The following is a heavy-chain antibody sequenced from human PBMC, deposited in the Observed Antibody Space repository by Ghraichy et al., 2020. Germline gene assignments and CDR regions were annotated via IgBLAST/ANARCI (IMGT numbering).Heavy chain of an antibody. CDR2: ISPSSSST. CDR3: ARELARPVAGYNWFDP. CDR1: GFTFSSYS. Sequence: GGSLRLSCAASGFTFSSYSMYWVRQAPGKGLEWVSSISPSSSSTYYADSVKGRFTSSRDNAKNSLYLQMNSLRVEDTAVYYCARELARPVAGYNWFDPWGRGTLVSVSS. J-gene: IGHJ5*02. V-gene: IGHV3-21*01. D-gene: IGHD6-19*01.